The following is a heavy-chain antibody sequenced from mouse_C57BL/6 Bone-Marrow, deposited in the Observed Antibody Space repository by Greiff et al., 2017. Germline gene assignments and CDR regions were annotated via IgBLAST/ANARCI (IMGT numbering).Heavy chain of an antibody. CDR1: GYTFTSYW. J-gene: IGHJ1*03. D-gene: IGHD2-4*01. Sequence: VQLQQPGAELVMPGASVKLSCKASGYTFTSYWMHWVKQRPGPGLEWIGEIDPSDSYTTYNQKFKGKSTLTVDKSSSTAYMQLSSLTSEDSAVYYCAPLRGDWYFDVWGTGTTVTVSS. V-gene: IGHV1-69*01. CDR3: APLRGDWYFDV. CDR2: IDPSDSYT.